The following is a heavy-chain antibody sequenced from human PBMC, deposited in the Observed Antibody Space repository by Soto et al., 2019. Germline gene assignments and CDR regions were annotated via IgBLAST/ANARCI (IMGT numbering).Heavy chain of an antibody. D-gene: IGHD5-18*01. J-gene: IGHJ4*02. V-gene: IGHV1-69*08. CDR2: IIPIIDTA. CDR3: ARAMGISYGFSF. Sequence: QVQLVQSGAEVKKPGSSVKVSCKVSGGSFSSNSISWVRQAPGQGLEWMGRIIPIIDTANYAQKFEDRVTITADKSTSTAYMELSSLRPEDTAVYYCARAMGISYGFSFWGQGTLVTVSS. CDR1: GGSFSSNS.